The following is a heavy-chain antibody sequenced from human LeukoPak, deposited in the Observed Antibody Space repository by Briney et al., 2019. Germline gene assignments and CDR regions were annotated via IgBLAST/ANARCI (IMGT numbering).Heavy chain of an antibody. CDR2: IYYSGST. J-gene: IGHJ5*02. CDR1: GGSISSHY. Sequence: SETLSLTCTVSGGSISSHYWSWIRQPPGKGLEWIGYIYYSGSTNYNPSLKSRVTISVDTSKNQFSLKLSSVTAADTAVYYCARTSSSSSYNWFDPWGQGTLVTVSS. D-gene: IGHD6-6*01. CDR3: ARTSSSSSYNWFDP. V-gene: IGHV4-59*11.